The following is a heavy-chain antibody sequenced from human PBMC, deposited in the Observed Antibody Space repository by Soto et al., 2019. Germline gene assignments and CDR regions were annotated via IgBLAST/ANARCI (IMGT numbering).Heavy chain of an antibody. Sequence: SGPTLVNPTETLTLTCTVSGFSRNDARLGVSWIRQPPGRALEWLAHIFSSDEKSYSTSLYNRLTISKDTAKSQVVLTMTNMGPVDTATYFCARIQDYVWGSYPFDVWGQGSLVTVSS. J-gene: IGHJ4*02. CDR3: ARIQDYVWGSYPFDV. V-gene: IGHV2-26*01. D-gene: IGHD3-16*02. CDR2: IFSSDEK. CDR1: GFSRNDARLG.